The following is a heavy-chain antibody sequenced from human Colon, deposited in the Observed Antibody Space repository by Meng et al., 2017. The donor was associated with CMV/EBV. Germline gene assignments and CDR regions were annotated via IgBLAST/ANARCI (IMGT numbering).Heavy chain of an antibody. CDR3: ATEPRSNWNYYYYYGMGV. CDR2: IIPMSGFA. D-gene: IGHD1-7*01. V-gene: IGHV1-69*05. CDR1: FRSSA. Sequence: FRSSAISWVRQAPGQGVGWLGSIIPMSGFAHYAQKFQGRVTITTNESSNSAYLDLSSLRSDDTAVYYCATEPRSNWNYYYYYGMGVWGPGTTVTVSS. J-gene: IGHJ6*02.